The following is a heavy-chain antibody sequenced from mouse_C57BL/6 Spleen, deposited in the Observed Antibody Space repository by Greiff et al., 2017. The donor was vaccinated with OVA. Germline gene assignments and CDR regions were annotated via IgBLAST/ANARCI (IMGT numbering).Heavy chain of an antibody. D-gene: IGHD1-1*01. CDR2: ISSGSSTI. CDR1: GFTFSDYG. CDR3: ARRYYGTYAMDY. Sequence: EVMLVESGGGLVKPGGSLKLSCAASGFTFSDYGMHWVRQAPEKGLEWVAYISSGSSTIYYADTVKGRFTISRDNAKNTLFLQMTSLRSEDTAMYYCARRYYGTYAMDYWGQGTSVTVSS. V-gene: IGHV5-17*01. J-gene: IGHJ4*01.